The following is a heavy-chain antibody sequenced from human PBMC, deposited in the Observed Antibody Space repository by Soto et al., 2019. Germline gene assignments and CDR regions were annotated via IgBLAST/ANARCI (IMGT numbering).Heavy chain of an antibody. CDR3: ASHSGSSPEGRYYYGMDV. J-gene: IGHJ6*02. D-gene: IGHD1-26*01. CDR2: IIPIFGTA. Sequence: QVQLVQSGAEVKKPGSSVKVSCKASGGTFSSYAISWVRQAPGQGLEWMGGIIPIFGTADYAQKFQGRVTTPADESTSTAYMGLSSLRSEDTAVYYCASHSGSSPEGRYYYGMDVWGQGTTVTVSS. V-gene: IGHV1-69*12. CDR1: GGTFSSYA.